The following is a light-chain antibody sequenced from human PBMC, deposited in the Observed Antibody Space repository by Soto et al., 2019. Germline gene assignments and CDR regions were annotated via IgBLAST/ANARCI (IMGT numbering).Light chain of an antibody. CDR3: QQYGISPLT. V-gene: IGKV3-20*01. J-gene: IGKJ4*01. CDR1: QSVTSNY. Sequence: EIVLTQSPGTLSLSPGERATLSCRARQSVTSNYLAWYQQKPGQAPRLLIYGVSSRATGIPDRFSGSGSGTDFTLTISRVEPEDFAVYFCQQYGISPLTFGGGTKVDIK. CDR2: GVS.